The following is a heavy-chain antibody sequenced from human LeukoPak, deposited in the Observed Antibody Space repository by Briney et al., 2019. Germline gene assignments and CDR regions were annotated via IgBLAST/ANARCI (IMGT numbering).Heavy chain of an antibody. Sequence: SETLSLTCAVYGGSFSGYYWSWIRQPPGKGLEWIGEINHSGSTNYKPSLKSRVTISVDTSKNQFSLKLSSVTAADTAVYYCARRSISGNSWDYFDYWGQGTLVTVPS. CDR1: GGSFSGYY. J-gene: IGHJ4*02. CDR2: INHSGST. V-gene: IGHV4-34*01. CDR3: ARRSISGNSWDYFDY. D-gene: IGHD4-23*01.